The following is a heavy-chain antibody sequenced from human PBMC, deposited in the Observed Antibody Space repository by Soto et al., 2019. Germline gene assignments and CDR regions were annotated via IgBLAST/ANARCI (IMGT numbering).Heavy chain of an antibody. Sequence: SETLSLTCSVSGDSISRIDYYWTWIRQHPEKGLEWIGDIYFRGNTYYSPSLESRLTISVDTSKNQFSLKLTSVTAADTAVYYCAREGGSYDSGGYLIRGAFDIWGQGTMVTVSS. CDR3: AREGGSYDSGGYLIRGAFDI. CDR2: IYFRGNT. V-gene: IGHV4-31*03. CDR1: GDSISRIDYY. J-gene: IGHJ3*02. D-gene: IGHD3-22*01.